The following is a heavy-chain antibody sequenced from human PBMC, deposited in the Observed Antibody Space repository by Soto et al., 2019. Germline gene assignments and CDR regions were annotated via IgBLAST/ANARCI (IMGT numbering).Heavy chain of an antibody. CDR3: ANGYRSGWYYFDY. V-gene: IGHV3-30*18. J-gene: IGHJ4*02. D-gene: IGHD6-19*01. Sequence: QVQLVESGGGVIQPGRSLKLSCGASGFTFSTYGMHWVRQAPGKGLEWVAVTSHDGSNKYYADSVKGRFTISRDNSKNTLYLQMNSLKPEDTAVYYCANGYRSGWYYFDYWGQGTLVTVSS. CDR1: GFTFSTYG. CDR2: TSHDGSNK.